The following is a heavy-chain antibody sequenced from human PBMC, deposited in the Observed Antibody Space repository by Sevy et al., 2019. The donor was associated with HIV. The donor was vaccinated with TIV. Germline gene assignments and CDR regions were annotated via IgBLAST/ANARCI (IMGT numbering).Heavy chain of an antibody. V-gene: IGHV3-23*01. CDR1: GFTFGSYA. CDR2: ISGSGGST. CDR3: AKEGDYVRGPLNRATDP. Sequence: GGSLRLSCAASGFTFGSYAMSWVRQAPGKGLEWVSAISGSGGSTYYADSVKGRFTISRDNSKNTLYLQMNSLRAEDTAVYYCAKEGDYVRGPLNRATDPWGQGTLVTVSS. D-gene: IGHD4-17*01. J-gene: IGHJ5*02.